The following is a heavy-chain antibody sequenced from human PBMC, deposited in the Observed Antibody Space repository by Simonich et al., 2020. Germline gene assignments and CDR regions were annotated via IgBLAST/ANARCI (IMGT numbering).Heavy chain of an antibody. J-gene: IGHJ3*02. D-gene: IGHD7-27*01. CDR3: ARGPRWTGDDAFDI. V-gene: IGHV1-2*02. CDR2: INPNRGGT. CDR1: GYTFTVYS. Sequence: QVQLVQSGAEVTKPGPSVKVSCKASGYTFTVYSMHWVRQAPGQGLGWRGWINPNRGGTKYAQKFQGRGTMTRDTSISTAYMELSRLRSDDTAVYYCARGPRWTGDDAFDIWGQGTMVTVSS.